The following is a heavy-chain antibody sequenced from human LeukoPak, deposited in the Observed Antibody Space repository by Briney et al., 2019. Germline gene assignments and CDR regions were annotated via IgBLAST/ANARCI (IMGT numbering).Heavy chain of an antibody. Sequence: ASMKVSCKASGYTFTSYDINWVRQATGQGLEWMGWMNPNSGNTGYAQKFQGRVTMTRNTSISTAYMELSSLRSEDTAVYYCARVLRTTVTTPLGYWGQGTLVTVSS. D-gene: IGHD4-17*01. CDR1: GYTFTSYD. CDR3: ARVLRTTVTTPLGY. CDR2: MNPNSGNT. J-gene: IGHJ4*02. V-gene: IGHV1-8*01.